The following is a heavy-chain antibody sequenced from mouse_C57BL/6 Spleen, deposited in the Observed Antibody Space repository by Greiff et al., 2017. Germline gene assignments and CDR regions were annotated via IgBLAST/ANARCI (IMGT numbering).Heavy chain of an antibody. CDR1: GYTFTSYW. CDR2: IHPSDSDT. CDR3: AIGAVVATDFDV. Sequence: QVQLQQPGAELVKPGASVKVSCKASGYTFTSYWMHWVKQRPGQGLEWIGRIHPSDSDTNSNQKFKGKATLTVDKSSSTAYMQLSRLTSEDSAVYYCAIGAVVATDFDVWGTGTTVTVSS. J-gene: IGHJ1*03. V-gene: IGHV1-74*01. D-gene: IGHD1-1*01.